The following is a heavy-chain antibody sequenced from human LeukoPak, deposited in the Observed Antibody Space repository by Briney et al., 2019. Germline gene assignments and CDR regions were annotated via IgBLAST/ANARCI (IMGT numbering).Heavy chain of an antibody. CDR1: GFNFSAYG. J-gene: IGHJ1*01. V-gene: IGHV3-30*18. CDR2: LSFHGANE. D-gene: IGHD3-22*01. CDR3: AKGRRGSSYVHYFDT. Sequence: PGKSLRLSCTASGFNFSAYGMHWVRQVPGKGLDWVAALSFHGANEYYADSVKGRITISRDNSNNTLYLQMNNVRPEDTAVYYCAKGRRGSSYVHYFDTWGRGTPVTVSS.